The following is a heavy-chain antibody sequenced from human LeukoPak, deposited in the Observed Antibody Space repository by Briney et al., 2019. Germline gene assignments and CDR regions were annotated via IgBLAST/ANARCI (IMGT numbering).Heavy chain of an antibody. J-gene: IGHJ4*02. D-gene: IGHD3-22*01. V-gene: IGHV1-69*06. CDR2: IIPIFGTA. CDR1: GGTFSSYA. CDR3: VTYDSSGYQYYFDY. Sequence: SVKVSCKASGGTFSSYAISWVRQAPGQGLEWMGRIIPIFGTANYAQKFQGRVTITADKSTSTAYMELSSLRSEDTAVYYCVTYDSSGYQYYFDYWGQGTLVAVSS.